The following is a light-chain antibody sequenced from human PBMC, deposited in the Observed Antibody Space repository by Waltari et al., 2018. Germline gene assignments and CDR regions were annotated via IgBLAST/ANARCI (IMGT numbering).Light chain of an antibody. Sequence: ELVMTQSPATLSVSPGERATLSCRASQSIGTKLAWLQQNPGQPTRLLMYVASTSDTDIPSRFSGSGSGIEFTLTISSLHSEDFAVYYCQQYNDLPRTFGRGTKLEIE. CDR2: VAS. CDR3: QQYNDLPRT. CDR1: QSIGTK. J-gene: IGKJ2*01. V-gene: IGKV3-15*01.